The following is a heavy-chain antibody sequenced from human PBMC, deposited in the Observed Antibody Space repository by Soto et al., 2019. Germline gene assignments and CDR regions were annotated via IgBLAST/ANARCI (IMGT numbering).Heavy chain of an antibody. Sequence: SETLSLTCTVSGGSISSGGYYWSWIRQHPGKGLEWIGYIYYSGSTYYNPSLKSRVTISVDTSKNQFSLKLSSVTAADTAVYYCARGELWFGELLGWFDPWGQGTLVTVSS. CDR3: ARGELWFGELLGWFDP. V-gene: IGHV4-31*03. CDR1: GGSISSGGYY. J-gene: IGHJ5*02. CDR2: IYYSGST. D-gene: IGHD3-10*01.